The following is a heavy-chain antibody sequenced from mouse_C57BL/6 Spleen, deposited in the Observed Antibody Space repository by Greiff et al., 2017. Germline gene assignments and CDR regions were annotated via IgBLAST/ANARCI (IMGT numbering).Heavy chain of an antibody. D-gene: IGHD1-1*01. CDR3: ARSYYYGSSYFDY. J-gene: IGHJ2*01. CDR2: NSSGSSTI. V-gene: IGHV5-17*01. CDR1: GFTFSDYG. Sequence: EVHLVESGGGLVKPGGSLKLSCAASGFTFSDYGMHWVRQAPEKGLEWVAYNSSGSSTIYYADTVKGRFTISRDNAKNTLFLQMTSLRSEDTAMYYCARSYYYGSSYFDYWGQGTTLTVSS.